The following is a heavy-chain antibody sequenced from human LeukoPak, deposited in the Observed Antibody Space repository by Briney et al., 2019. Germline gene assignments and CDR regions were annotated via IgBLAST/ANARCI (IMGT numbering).Heavy chain of an antibody. CDR1: GFGVTTDF. J-gene: IGHJ5*02. CDR2: IFTGSLDGTT. CDR3: ATRGA. Sequence: GGSLRLSCAASGFGVTTDFMPWGRQAPGKGLEWLSIIFTGSLDGTTAHADSVKGRFNISRDNSANTLYLQMDSLGTEDTAIYYCATRGAWGPGTLVTVSS. V-gene: IGHV3-53*01.